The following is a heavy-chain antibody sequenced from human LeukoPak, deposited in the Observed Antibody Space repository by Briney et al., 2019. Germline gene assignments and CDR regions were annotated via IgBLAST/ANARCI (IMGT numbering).Heavy chain of an antibody. CDR3: ARAPPGPGWYFDL. Sequence: GGSLRLSCAASGFTFSGSAMHWVRQASGKGLEWVGRIRSKANSYATAYAASVKGRFTISRDISKSTLYLQMNSLRAEDTAVYYCARAPPGPGWYFDLWGRGTLVTVSS. CDR1: GFTFSGSA. CDR2: IRSKANSYAT. J-gene: IGHJ2*01. V-gene: IGHV3-73*01.